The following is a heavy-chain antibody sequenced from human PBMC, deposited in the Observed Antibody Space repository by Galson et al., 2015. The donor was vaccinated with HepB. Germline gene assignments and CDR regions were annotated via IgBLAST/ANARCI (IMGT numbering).Heavy chain of an antibody. D-gene: IGHD2-15*01. CDR1: GGSISSGGYY. CDR2: IYYSGST. Sequence: TLSLTCTVSGGSISSGGYYWSWIRQHPGKGLEWIGYIYYSGSTYYNPSLKSRVTISVDTSKNQFSLKLSSVTAADTAVYYCARGWGCRNSGGSCYSGWFDPWGQGTLVTVSS. J-gene: IGHJ5*02. V-gene: IGHV4-31*03. CDR3: ARGWGCRNSGGSCYSGWFDP.